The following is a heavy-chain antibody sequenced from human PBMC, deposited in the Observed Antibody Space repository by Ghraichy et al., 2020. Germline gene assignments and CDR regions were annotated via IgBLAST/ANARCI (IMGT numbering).Heavy chain of an antibody. CDR1: GGSFSGYY. D-gene: IGHD2-2*02. J-gene: IGHJ5*02. Sequence: SETLSLTCAVYGGSFSGYYWSWIRQPPGKGLEWIGEINHSGSTNYNPSLKSRVTISVDTSKNQFSLKLSSVTAADTAVYYCARGFLVIVVVPAAIKRGNWVDPGGQGTPVTVSS. CDR2: INHSGST. CDR3: ARGFLVIVVVPAAIKRGNWVDP. V-gene: IGHV4-34*01.